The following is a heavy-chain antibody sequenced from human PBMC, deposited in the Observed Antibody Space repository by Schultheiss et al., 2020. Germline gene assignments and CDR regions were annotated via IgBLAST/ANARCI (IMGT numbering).Heavy chain of an antibody. D-gene: IGHD6-13*01. CDR2: IYYSGST. J-gene: IGHJ4*02. CDR1: GGSFSGYY. CDR3: ARVRSSSVFDY. Sequence: SETLSLTCAVYGGSFSGYYWSWIRQPPGKGLEWIGSIYYSGSTYYNPSLKSRVTISVDTSKNQFSLKLSSVTAADTAVYYCARVRSSSVFDYWGQGTLVTVSS. V-gene: IGHV4-34*01.